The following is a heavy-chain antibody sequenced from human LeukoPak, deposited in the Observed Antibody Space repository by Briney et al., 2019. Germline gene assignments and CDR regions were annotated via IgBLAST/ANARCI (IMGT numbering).Heavy chain of an antibody. CDR3: AREVIPRRVVPAAAAADAFDI. D-gene: IGHD2-2*01. CDR2: IYTSGST. V-gene: IGHV4-61*02. J-gene: IGHJ3*02. CDR1: GGSISSGSYY. Sequence: PSETLSLTCTVSGGSISSGSYYWSWIRQPAGKGLEWIGRIYTSGSTNSNPSLRSRVTISVDTSKNQFSLKLSSVTAADTAEYYCAREVIPRRVVPAAAAADAFDIWGQGTMVTVSP.